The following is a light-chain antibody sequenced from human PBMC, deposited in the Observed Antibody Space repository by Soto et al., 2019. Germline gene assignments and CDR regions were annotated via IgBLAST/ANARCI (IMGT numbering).Light chain of an antibody. J-gene: IGKJ2*02. CDR2: GAS. CDR3: QHYDTSPPMCT. Sequence: EIVLTQSPGTLSLSPGGRATLSCRASQSVSSYYLAWYQQQPSQAPRLLIYGASSRATGIPGRFSGSGSGTDFTLTISSVEPEDFAVYYCQHYDTSPPMCTFGQGTKLEI. V-gene: IGKV3-20*01. CDR1: QSVSSYY.